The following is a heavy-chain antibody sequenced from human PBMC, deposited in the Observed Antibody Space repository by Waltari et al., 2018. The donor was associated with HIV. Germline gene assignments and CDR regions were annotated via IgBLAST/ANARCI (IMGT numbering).Heavy chain of an antibody. CDR2: ISSGSSFI. CDR3: ARALTNFGGF. V-gene: IGHV3-21*01. CDR1: GFTFSSFS. J-gene: IGHJ4*02. Sequence: EVQLVESGGGLVKPGGSLRLSCAGSGFTFSSFSMNWVRQAPGKGVEGVASISSGSSFIDYADSVKGRFTISRDNAKNSLYLQMKSLRVEDTALYYCARALTNFGGFWGQGTLVTVSS. D-gene: IGHD4-17*01.